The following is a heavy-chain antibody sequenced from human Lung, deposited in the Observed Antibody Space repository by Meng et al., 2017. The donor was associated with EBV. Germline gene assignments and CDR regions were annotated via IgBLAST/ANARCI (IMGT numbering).Heavy chain of an antibody. CDR2: IYWDDDK. V-gene: IGHV2-5*02. D-gene: IGHD3-22*01. J-gene: IGHJ4*02. Sequence: QIPFKESGPTLVQPPQTPPLTCTFSGFSLSISGVGVGWIRQPPGKALEWLALIYWDDDKRYSPSLKSRLTITKDTSKNQVVLTMTNMDPVDTATYYCTHRPMTSAYYYFDYWGQGTLVTVSS. CDR1: GFSLSISGVG. CDR3: THRPMTSAYYYFDY.